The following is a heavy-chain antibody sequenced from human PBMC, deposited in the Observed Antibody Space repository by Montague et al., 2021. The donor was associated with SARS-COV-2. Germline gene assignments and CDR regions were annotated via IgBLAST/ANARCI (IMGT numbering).Heavy chain of an antibody. V-gene: IGHV3-20*04. CDR3: TRGFRGGPFYC. Sequence: SLRLSCAASGFTFDDYGMSWVRQAPGKGLEWVSGIIRNGVITDYSDSVKGRFTISRDNAKNSLYLQMNSLRVEDTALYYCTRGFRGGPFYCWGQGTLATVSS. CDR2: IIRNGVIT. CDR1: GFTFDDYG. J-gene: IGHJ4*02. D-gene: IGHD3-10*01.